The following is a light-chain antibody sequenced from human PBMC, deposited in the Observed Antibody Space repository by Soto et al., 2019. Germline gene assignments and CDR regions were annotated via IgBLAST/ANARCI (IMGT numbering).Light chain of an antibody. Sequence: QSALTQPPSASGSPGQSVTISCTGTSSDVGGYNYVSWYQQHPGKAPKLMIYEVTNRPSGLSYRFSASKSGNTASLTISGLQAEDEADYFCCSYTTSSTLVFGTGTKLTVL. V-gene: IGLV2-14*01. CDR3: CSYTTSSTLV. J-gene: IGLJ1*01. CDR2: EVT. CDR1: SSDVGGYNY.